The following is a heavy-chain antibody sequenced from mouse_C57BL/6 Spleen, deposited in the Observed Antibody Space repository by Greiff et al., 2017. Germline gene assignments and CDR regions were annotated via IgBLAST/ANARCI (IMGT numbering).Heavy chain of an antibody. CDR2: FYPGSGSI. CDR1: GYTFTEYT. V-gene: IGHV1-62-2*01. Sequence: VKLVESGAELVKPGASVKLSCKASGYTFTEYTIHWVKQRSGQGLEWIGWFYPGSGSIKYNEKFKDKATLTADKSSSTVYMELSRLTSEDSAVYFCARHEERLKAGQGFDYWGQGTTLTVSS. J-gene: IGHJ2*01. CDR3: ARHEERLKAGQGFDY.